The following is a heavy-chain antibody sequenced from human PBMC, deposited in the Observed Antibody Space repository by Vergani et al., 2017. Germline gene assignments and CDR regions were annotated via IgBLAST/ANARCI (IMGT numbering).Heavy chain of an antibody. CDR3: ARTESFILRYFHWAL. V-gene: IGHV4-4*08. CDR1: GGSISSYY. CDR2: IYHSGCA. J-gene: IGHJ4*02. Sequence: QVQLQESGPGLVKPSETLSLTCTVSGGSISSYYWSWIRQPPGKGLEWIGNIYHSGCAYYNPSLKGRVTISVDTSKNQFSLEVTSVTAADPAIYFCARTESFILRYFHWALWGQGTLVTVSS. D-gene: IGHD3-9*01.